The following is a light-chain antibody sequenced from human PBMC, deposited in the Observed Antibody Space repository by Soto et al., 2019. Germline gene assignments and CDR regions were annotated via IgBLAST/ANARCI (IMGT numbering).Light chain of an antibody. Sequence: IVLTRSPGTLSLSPGERATLSCRASQSLNGIYLAWYPQKPGQAPRLLIYGASSRATGIPNRFSGSGSGTDFTLTISRLEPEDFAVYYCQQYGTSPPYTFGQGTKVDIK. CDR3: QQYGTSPPYT. J-gene: IGKJ2*01. CDR2: GAS. V-gene: IGKV3-20*01. CDR1: QSLNGIY.